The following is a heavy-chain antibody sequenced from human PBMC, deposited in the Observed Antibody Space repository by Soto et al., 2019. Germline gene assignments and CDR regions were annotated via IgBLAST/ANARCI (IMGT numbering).Heavy chain of an antibody. D-gene: IGHD4-17*01. Sequence: SEILSLTCTVSGGSISSGGYYWSWIRQHPGKGLEWIGYIYYSGSTYYNPSLKSRVTISVDTSKNQFSLKLSSVTAADTAVYYCARDHSRYYGGNSGWFDPWGQGTLVTVSS. V-gene: IGHV4-31*03. CDR2: IYYSGST. CDR3: ARDHSRYYGGNSGWFDP. CDR1: GGSISSGGYY. J-gene: IGHJ5*02.